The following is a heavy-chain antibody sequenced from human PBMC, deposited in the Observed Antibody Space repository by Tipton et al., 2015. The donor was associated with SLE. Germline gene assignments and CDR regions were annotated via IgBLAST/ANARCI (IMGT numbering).Heavy chain of an antibody. J-gene: IGHJ5*02. CDR1: GDSISSSYYY. CDR2: FYYDATT. CDR3: ARHGSGTYYSWFDP. D-gene: IGHD1-26*01. V-gene: IGHV4-39*07. Sequence: LRLSCSVSGDSISSSYYYWGWIRQPPGRGLEWIASFYYDATTYYNPSLKSRVTISVDTSKNQFSLKLRSVAAADTALYFCARHGSGTYYSWFDPWGQGILVTASS.